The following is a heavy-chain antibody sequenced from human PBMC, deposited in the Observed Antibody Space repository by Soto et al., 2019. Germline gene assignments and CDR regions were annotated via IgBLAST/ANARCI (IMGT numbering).Heavy chain of an antibody. D-gene: IGHD6-13*01. Sequence: QVQLQESGPGLVKPSETLSLTCTVSGVSISSYYWSWIRQPPGKGLEWIGYIYYSGNTNYNPSLKGRVTISIHASKNQFSLELSSVTAADAAVYFCARGIGQQLPPLDWGQGTLVTVSS. CDR2: IYYSGNT. J-gene: IGHJ4*02. CDR1: GVSISSYY. CDR3: ARGIGQQLPPLD. V-gene: IGHV4-59*01.